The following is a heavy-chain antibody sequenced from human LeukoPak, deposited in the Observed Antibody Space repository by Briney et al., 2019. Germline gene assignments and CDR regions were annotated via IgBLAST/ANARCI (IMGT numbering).Heavy chain of an antibody. CDR1: GYSFSDNY. D-gene: IGHD3-22*01. Sequence: ASVKVSCKASGYSFSDNYVHWVRQAPGQGLEYIGWISPKSGDTNFSQRFKGRLTMTSDTSINTVYMEMRKLKSDDTAVYFCERGKDDSTGHYDAFDIWGHGTMVTVSS. CDR2: ISPKSGDT. V-gene: IGHV1-2*02. J-gene: IGHJ3*02. CDR3: ERGKDDSTGHYDAFDI.